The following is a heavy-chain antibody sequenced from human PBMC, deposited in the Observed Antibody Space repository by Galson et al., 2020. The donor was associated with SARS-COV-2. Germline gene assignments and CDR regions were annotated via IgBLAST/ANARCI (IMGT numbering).Heavy chain of an antibody. J-gene: IGHJ4*02. Sequence: ALHGESLKISCAASGFTFSSYWMVWVRQAPGKGLVWVSRIKGDGSRETYADSVKGRFTISRDNAKNTLYLQMNSLRAEDTAVYYCAREVAMNAHCVDGWGRGTLVTVSS. V-gene: IGHV3-74*03. CDR3: AREVAMNAHCVDG. CDR1: GFTFSSYW. CDR2: IKGDGSRE. D-gene: IGHD2-21*01.